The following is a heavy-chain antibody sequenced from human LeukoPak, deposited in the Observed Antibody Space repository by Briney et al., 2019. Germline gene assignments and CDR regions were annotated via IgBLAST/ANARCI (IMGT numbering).Heavy chain of an antibody. CDR3: AREAVTIFGLVRTQTPKGPHRFDP. J-gene: IGHJ5*02. D-gene: IGHD3-3*01. CDR1: GYTFTNHY. CDR2: INPSGGTT. V-gene: IGHV1-46*01. Sequence: ASVKVSCKASGYTFTNHYIHWVRQAPGQGLEWMGLINPSGGTTNCAQKFQGRVTMTRDMSTTTVYMHLSSLRSEDTAVYYCAREAVTIFGLVRTQTPKGPHRFDPWGQGTLVTVSS.